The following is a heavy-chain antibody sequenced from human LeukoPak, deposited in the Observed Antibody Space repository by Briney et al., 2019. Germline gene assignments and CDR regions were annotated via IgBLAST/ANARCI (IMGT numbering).Heavy chain of an antibody. CDR2: ISYDGSNK. Sequence: GGSLRLSCAASGFTFRSYTMHWVRQAPGKGLEWVAVISYDGSNKYYGDSVKGRFTIPRDNSKKTLYLQMNSLRTEDTAVYYCARDLAGLPSDYWGQGTLVTVSS. D-gene: IGHD3-3*02. V-gene: IGHV3-30*04. CDR1: GFTFRSYT. CDR3: ARDLAGLPSDY. J-gene: IGHJ4*02.